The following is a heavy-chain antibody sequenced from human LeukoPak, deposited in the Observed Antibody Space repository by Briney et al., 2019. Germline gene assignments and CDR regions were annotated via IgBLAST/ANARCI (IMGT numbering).Heavy chain of an antibody. CDR1: GGSISSGGYY. J-gene: IGHJ4*02. CDR2: IYYSGST. V-gene: IGHV4-31*03. CDR3: ARVSIVGLGELSAFDY. Sequence: PSQTLSLTCTVSGGSISSGGYYWSWIRQHPGKGLEWIGYIYYSGSTYYNPSLKSRVTISVDTSKNQFSLKLSSVTAADTAVYYCARVSIVGLGELSAFDYWGQGTLVTVSS. D-gene: IGHD3-16*02.